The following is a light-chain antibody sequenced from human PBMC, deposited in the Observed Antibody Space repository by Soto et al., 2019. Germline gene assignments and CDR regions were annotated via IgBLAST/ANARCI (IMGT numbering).Light chain of an antibody. CDR2: DTN. CDR3: SLSYGAFAM. V-gene: IGLV7-46*01. J-gene: IGLJ3*02. CDR1: TGAVTSGHY. Sequence: QAVVTQEPSLTVSPEGTVTLTCGSNTGAVTSGHYPYRFQQKPGQAPRTLIYDTNNKHSWTPARFSGSLLGDKAALTLSGAQPEDEAEYYCSLSYGAFAMFGGGTKLTVL.